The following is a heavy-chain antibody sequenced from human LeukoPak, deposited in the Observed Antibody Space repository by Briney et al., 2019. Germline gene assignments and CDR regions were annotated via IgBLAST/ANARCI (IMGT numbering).Heavy chain of an antibody. J-gene: IGHJ3*02. CDR2: ISWNSGSI. D-gene: IGHD6-19*01. V-gene: IGHV3-9*03. CDR3: AKGAPYSSGWYLDAFDI. Sequence: GRSLRLSCAASGFTFDDYAMHGVRQAPGKGLEWVSGISWNSGSIGYADSVKGRFTISRDNAKNSLYLQMNSLRAEDMALYYCAKGAPYSSGWYLDAFDIWGQGTMVTVSS. CDR1: GFTFDDYA.